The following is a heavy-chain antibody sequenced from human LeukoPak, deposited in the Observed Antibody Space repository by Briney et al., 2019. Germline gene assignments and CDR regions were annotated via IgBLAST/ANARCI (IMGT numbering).Heavy chain of an antibody. CDR1: GFTFSDYY. J-gene: IGHJ4*02. CDR3: ARDAIDSSGFDFDY. CDR2: ISTSAGTI. V-gene: IGHV3-11*01. Sequence: GESLRLSCAASGFTFSDYYMTWIRQAPGKGLEWISYISTSAGTIYYADSVKGRFAISRDNAKNSLYLQMNSLRAEDTAVYYCARDAIDSSGFDFDYWGQGTLVTVSS. D-gene: IGHD3-22*01.